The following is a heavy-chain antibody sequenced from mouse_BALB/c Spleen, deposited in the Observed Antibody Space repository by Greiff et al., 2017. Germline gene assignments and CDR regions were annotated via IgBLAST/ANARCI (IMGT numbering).Heavy chain of an antibody. CDR2: ISYSGST. CDR1: GDSITSGY. J-gene: IGHJ1*01. D-gene: IGHD1-1*01. V-gene: IGHV3-8*02. Sequence: EVKLVESGPSLVKPSQTLSLTCSVTGDSITSGYWNWIRKFPGNKLEYMGYISYSGSTYYNPSLKSRISITRDTSKNQYYLQLNSVTTEDTATYYCARYIDYYGSSYDWYFDVWGAGTTVTVSS. CDR3: ARYIDYYGSSYDWYFDV.